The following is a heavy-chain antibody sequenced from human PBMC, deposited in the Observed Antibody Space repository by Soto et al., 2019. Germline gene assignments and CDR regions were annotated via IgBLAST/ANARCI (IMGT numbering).Heavy chain of an antibody. CDR1: GFTFSSYA. V-gene: IGHV3-30-3*01. D-gene: IGHD4-17*01. J-gene: IGHJ5*02. CDR2: ISYDGSNK. CDR3: ARDSLDYGDYPYNWFDP. Sequence: VQLVESGGGVVQPGRSLRLSCAASGFTFSSYAMHWVRQAPGKGLEWVAVISYDGSNKYYADSVKGRFTISRDNSKNTLYLQMNSLRAEDTAVYYCARDSLDYGDYPYNWFDPWGQGTLVTVSS.